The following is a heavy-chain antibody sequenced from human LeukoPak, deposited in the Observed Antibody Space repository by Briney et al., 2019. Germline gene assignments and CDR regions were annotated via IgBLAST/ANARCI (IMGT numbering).Heavy chain of an antibody. D-gene: IGHD6-13*01. Sequence: GGSLRLSCSASGFTFSNSAMHWVRQAPGKGLEDVSVISSNGGGTYYADSVKGRFTISRDNSKNTLYLQMSSLRAEDTAVYSCVNNDRIAAPTTRDYWGQGTQVTVSS. J-gene: IGHJ4*02. CDR1: GFTFSNSA. V-gene: IGHV3-64D*09. CDR3: VNNDRIAAPTTRDY. CDR2: ISSNGGGT.